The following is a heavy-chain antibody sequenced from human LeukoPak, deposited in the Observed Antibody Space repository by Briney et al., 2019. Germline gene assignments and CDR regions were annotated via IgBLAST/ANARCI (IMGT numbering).Heavy chain of an antibody. V-gene: IGHV4-34*01. J-gene: IGHJ6*03. D-gene: IGHD4-23*01. Sequence: SETLSLTCAVYGGSFSGYYWSWIRQPPGKGLEWIGEINHSGSTNYNPSLKSRVTISVDTSKNQFSLKLSSVTAADTAVYYCARGNYGGTYYSYYYMDVWGKGTSVTVSS. CDR1: GGSFSGYY. CDR2: INHSGST. CDR3: ARGNYGGTYYSYYYMDV.